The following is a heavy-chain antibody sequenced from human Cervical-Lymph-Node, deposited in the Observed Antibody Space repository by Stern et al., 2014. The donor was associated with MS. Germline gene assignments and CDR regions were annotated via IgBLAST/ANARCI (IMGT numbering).Heavy chain of an antibody. CDR2: IYSGGDT. CDR1: GFTVSSSY. Sequence: EVQLVESGGGLIQPGGSLRLSCAASGFTVSSSYMSWVRQAPGKGLEWVATIYSGGDTYYADSLKGRFTISRDNSKNTLILQKSSLRAEDTAVYYCTRDSGFINDHWGQGTLVTVSS. CDR3: TRDSGFINDH. D-gene: IGHD3-10*01. V-gene: IGHV3-53*01. J-gene: IGHJ5*02.